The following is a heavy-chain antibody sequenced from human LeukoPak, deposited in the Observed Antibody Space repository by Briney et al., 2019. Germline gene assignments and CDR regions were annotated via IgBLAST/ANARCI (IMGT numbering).Heavy chain of an antibody. CDR3: ARLNREMGKITGWFDP. Sequence: PGESLQISCMGSGYSFTSYWSGWVRQLPGKGLEWGGIIYPGDSDARYCPSFHDQVPIPADKSISTAYLQWSRLKASDTAMYYCARLNREMGKITGWFDPWLQGTVVSVSS. CDR2: IYPGDSDA. D-gene: IGHD5-24*01. J-gene: IGHJ5*02. CDR1: GYSFTSYW. V-gene: IGHV5-51*01.